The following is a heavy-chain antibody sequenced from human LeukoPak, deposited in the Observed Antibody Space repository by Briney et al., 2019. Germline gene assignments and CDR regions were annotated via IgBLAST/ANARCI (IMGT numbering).Heavy chain of an antibody. Sequence: ASVKVSCKASGYTFTGYYMHWVRQAPGQGLEWMGWINPNSGGTNYAQKFQGRVTMTRDTSISTAYMELSRLRSDDTAVYYCARDPYNSSWYQDRGWFDPWGQGTLVTVSS. D-gene: IGHD6-13*01. CDR1: GYTFTGYY. CDR2: INPNSGGT. J-gene: IGHJ5*02. V-gene: IGHV1-2*02. CDR3: ARDPYNSSWYQDRGWFDP.